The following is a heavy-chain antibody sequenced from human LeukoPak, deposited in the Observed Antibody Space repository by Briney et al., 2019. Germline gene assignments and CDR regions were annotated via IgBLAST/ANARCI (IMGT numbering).Heavy chain of an antibody. V-gene: IGHV1-18*01. CDR1: GYTFTSYD. J-gene: IGHJ4*02. CDR3: ARGSYFDY. CDR2: ISTYNGDT. Sequence: ASVKVSCKASGYTFTSYDISWVRQAPGQGLEWMGWISTYNGDTNYAQRFQGRVTMTTDTSTTTAYVELRSLRSDDTAIYYCARGSYFDYWGQGTLVTVSS.